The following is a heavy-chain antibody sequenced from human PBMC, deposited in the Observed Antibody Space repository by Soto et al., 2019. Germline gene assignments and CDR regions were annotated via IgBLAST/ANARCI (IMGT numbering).Heavy chain of an antibody. V-gene: IGHV4-39*01. D-gene: IGHD2-15*01. CDR3: ARGADIVVVVAAFFDY. Sequence: QLQLQESGPGLVKPSETLSLTCTVSGGSISSSSYYWGWIRQPPGKGLEWIGSIYYSGSTYYNPSLKSRVTISVDTSKNQFSLKLSSVTATDTGVYYCARGADIVVVVAAFFDYWGQGTLVTVSS. J-gene: IGHJ4*02. CDR1: GGSISSSSYY. CDR2: IYYSGST.